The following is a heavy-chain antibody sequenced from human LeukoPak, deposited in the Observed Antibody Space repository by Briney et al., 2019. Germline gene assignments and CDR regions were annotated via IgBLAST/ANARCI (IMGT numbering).Heavy chain of an antibody. CDR1: GFTLNNCA. V-gene: IGHV3-23*01. Sequence: PGGSLRLSCAASGFTLNNCAMSWVRQAPGKGLEWVSIINNSGGSTYYADSVKGRFTISRDLSKNTLYLQMNGLRAEDTALYYCARKYSGTNPFDYWGQGTLVTVSS. J-gene: IGHJ4*02. CDR2: INNSGGST. D-gene: IGHD1-26*01. CDR3: ARKYSGTNPFDY.